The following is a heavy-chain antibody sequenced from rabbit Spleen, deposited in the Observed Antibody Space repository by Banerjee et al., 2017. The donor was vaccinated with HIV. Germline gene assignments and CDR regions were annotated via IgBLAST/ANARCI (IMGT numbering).Heavy chain of an antibody. V-gene: IGHV1S45*01. CDR1: GFSFSNKAV. J-gene: IGHJ4*01. CDR3: ARAGEGGDGYLNL. Sequence: QEQLVESGGGLVRPEGSLKLSCTASGFSFSNKAVMCWVRQAPGKGLEWIVCIDTGSSGFTYFASWAKGRFTISETSSTTVTLQMTSLPVADTATYFCARAGEGGDGYLNLWGPGTLVTVS. CDR2: IDTGSSGFT. D-gene: IGHD5-1*01.